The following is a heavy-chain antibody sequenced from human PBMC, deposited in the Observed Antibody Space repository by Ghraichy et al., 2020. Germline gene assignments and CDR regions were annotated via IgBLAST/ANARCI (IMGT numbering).Heavy chain of an antibody. CDR2: ISWNSGSI. CDR3: AKDSSTYYDFLTGYSH. J-gene: IGHJ4*02. Sequence: GGSLRLSCAASGFTFDDYAMHWVRQVPGKGLEWVSGISWNSGSIAYADSVKGRFTLSRDNAKNSLYLQMNSLRAEDTALYYCAKDSSTYYDFLTGYSHWGQGTLVSVSS. CDR1: GFTFDDYA. V-gene: IGHV3-9*01. D-gene: IGHD3-9*01.